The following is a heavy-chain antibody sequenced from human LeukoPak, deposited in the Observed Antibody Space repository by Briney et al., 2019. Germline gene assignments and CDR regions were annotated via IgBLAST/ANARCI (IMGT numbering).Heavy chain of an antibody. CDR3: ARSQYSSSWLGGYRAFDY. V-gene: IGHV4-34*01. D-gene: IGHD6-13*01. J-gene: IGHJ4*02. CDR2: INHSGST. Sequence: KASETLSLTCAVYGGSFSGYYWSWIRQPPGKGLEWIGEINHSGSTNYNPSLKSRVTISVDTSKNQFSLKLSSVTAADTAVYYCARSQYSSSWLGGYRAFDYWGQGTLVTVSS. CDR1: GGSFSGYY.